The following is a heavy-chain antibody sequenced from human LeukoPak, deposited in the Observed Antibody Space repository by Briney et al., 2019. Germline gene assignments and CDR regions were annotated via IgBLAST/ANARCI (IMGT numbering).Heavy chain of an antibody. CDR3: AKDASDYGDYYPPLPPEFDY. Sequence: GGSLRLSCAASGFTFSSYAMHWVRQAPGKGLEWVAVISYDGSNKYYADSVKGRFTISRDNSKNTLYLQMNSLRAEDTAVYYCAKDASDYGDYYPPLPPEFDYWGQGTLVTVSS. J-gene: IGHJ4*02. D-gene: IGHD4-17*01. CDR2: ISYDGSNK. CDR1: GFTFSSYA. V-gene: IGHV3-30*04.